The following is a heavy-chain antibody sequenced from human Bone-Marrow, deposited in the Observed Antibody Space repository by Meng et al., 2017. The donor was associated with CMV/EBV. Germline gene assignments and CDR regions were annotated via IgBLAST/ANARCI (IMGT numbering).Heavy chain of an antibody. D-gene: IGHD6-13*01. CDR1: GGTFSSYA. CDR3: ELSGAAAGRLDY. V-gene: IGHV1-69*10. Sequence: SVKVSCKASGGTFSSYAISWVRQAPGQGLEWMGGIILILGIANYAQKFQGRVTITADKSTSTAYMELSSMRSEDTAVYYCELSGAAAGRLDYWGQGTLVTVSS. CDR2: IILILGIA. J-gene: IGHJ4*02.